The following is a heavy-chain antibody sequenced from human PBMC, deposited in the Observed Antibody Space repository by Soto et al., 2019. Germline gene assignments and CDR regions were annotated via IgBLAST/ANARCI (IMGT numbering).Heavy chain of an antibody. CDR1: GCTFSSYA. Sequence: SVKVSCKASGCTFSSYAVSWVRQAPGQGLEWMGGIIPIFGTANYAQKFQGRVTITADESTSTAYMELSSLRSEDTAVYYCARPITTYYDSSGYYPAFDYWGQGTLVTVSS. V-gene: IGHV1-69*13. J-gene: IGHJ4*02. CDR2: IIPIFGTA. D-gene: IGHD3-22*01. CDR3: ARPITTYYDSSGYYPAFDY.